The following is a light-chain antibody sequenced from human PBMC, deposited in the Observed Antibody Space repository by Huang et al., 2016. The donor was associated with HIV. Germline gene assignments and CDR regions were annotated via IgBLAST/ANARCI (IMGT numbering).Light chain of an antibody. J-gene: IGKJ5*01. Sequence: ERVMTQSPATLSVAPGESVTLSCRASHSVSSNLAWYQQKPGQAPRLLIHGASTRATGIPARFSGSGYGTEFTLAISSLQSEDSGVYFCQQYDNWPLTFGQGTRLEIK. CDR2: GAS. V-gene: IGKV3-15*01. CDR3: QQYDNWPLT. CDR1: HSVSSN.